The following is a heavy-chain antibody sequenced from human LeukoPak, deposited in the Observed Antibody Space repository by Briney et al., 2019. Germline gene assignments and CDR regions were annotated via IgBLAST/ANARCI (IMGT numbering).Heavy chain of an antibody. CDR2: IKPDGSEK. Sequence: GGFLRLSCAASGFTFSSYLMSWVRQAPGKGLAWVAYIKPDGSEKDYVDTVKGRFTISRDNAKNSLYLQMNSLRAEDTAVYYCARDFYDSSGYYHGGYWGQGTLVTVSA. CDR1: GFTFSSYL. D-gene: IGHD3-22*01. CDR3: ARDFYDSSGYYHGGY. J-gene: IGHJ4*02. V-gene: IGHV3-7*01.